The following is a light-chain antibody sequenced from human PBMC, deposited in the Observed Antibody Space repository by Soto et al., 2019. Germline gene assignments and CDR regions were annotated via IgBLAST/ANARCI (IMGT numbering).Light chain of an antibody. CDR1: QSVSSN. Sequence: EIVMTQSPATLSVSPGERATLSCRASQSVSSNLAWYQQKPGQAPRLLIYGASTRATGIPARFSGSGSGTDFTLTISSLGPEDFAVYYCQQYNNRPPRTFGQGTKVDIK. J-gene: IGKJ1*01. CDR2: GAS. CDR3: QQYNNRPPRT. V-gene: IGKV3-15*01.